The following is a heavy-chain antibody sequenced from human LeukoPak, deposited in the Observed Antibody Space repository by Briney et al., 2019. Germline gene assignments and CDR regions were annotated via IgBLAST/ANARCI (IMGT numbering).Heavy chain of an antibody. CDR3: ARERDDYYFDY. J-gene: IGHJ4*02. CDR1: GFTFSSSA. D-gene: IGHD3-3*01. CDR2: ISRSGTII. V-gene: IGHV3-48*03. Sequence: GESLRLSCSASGFTFSSSAMNWVRQAPGKGLEWVSYISRSGTIISYADSVKGRFTISRDNAKNSLYLQMNSLRAEDTAVYYCARERDDYYFDYWGQGTLVTVSS.